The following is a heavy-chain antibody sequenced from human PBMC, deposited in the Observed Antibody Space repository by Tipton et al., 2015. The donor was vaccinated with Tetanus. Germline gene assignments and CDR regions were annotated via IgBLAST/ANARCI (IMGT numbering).Heavy chain of an antibody. CDR1: GASINAGGYL. CDR2: IYYTERT. CDR3: ARVLPREPFYFDY. J-gene: IGHJ4*02. Sequence: LRLSCTVSGASINAGGYLWTWVRQHPGKGLEWIGNIYYTERTSYTPSLDSRVSISVDTSKNQFYLRLTSVTAADTAVYYCARVLPREPFYFDYWGQLKQVTVSS. V-gene: IGHV4-31*03. D-gene: IGHD1-26*01.